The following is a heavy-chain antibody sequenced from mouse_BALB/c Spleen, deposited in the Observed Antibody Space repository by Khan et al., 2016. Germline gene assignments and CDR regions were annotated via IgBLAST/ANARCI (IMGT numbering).Heavy chain of an antibody. CDR2: IDPENGDT. CDR3: LDSSGYVAY. J-gene: IGHJ3*01. CDR1: GFNIKDYY. D-gene: IGHD3-2*01. V-gene: IGHV14-4*02. Sequence: VQLQQSGAELVRSGASVKLSCTASGFNIKDYYMHWVKQRPEQGLEWIGWIDPENGDTEYAPKFQGKATMTADTSSNTAYLQLSSLTSEDTAVYDWLDSSGYVAYWGQGPLVPVSA.